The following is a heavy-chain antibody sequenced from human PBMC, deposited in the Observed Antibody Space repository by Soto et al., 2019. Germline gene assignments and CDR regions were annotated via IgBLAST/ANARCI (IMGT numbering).Heavy chain of an antibody. CDR1: GFNLSPFW. CDR2: INSDGSLT. CDR3: TRLPVDTSTGIDY. D-gene: IGHD5-18*01. J-gene: IGHJ4*02. Sequence: GVSLRLSCAASGFNLSPFWMHWVRQAPGKGLVWVSHINSDGSLTNYADSVKGRFTISRDNAKNTLYLQMNSLRAEDTALYYCTRLPVDTSTGIDYWGQGTLVTVSS. V-gene: IGHV3-74*01.